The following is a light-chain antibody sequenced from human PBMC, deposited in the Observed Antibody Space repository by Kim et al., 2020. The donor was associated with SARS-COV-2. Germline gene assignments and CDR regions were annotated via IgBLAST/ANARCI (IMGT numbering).Light chain of an antibody. Sequence: SLPQGDTPSLTSRQRHSGSHYLSWYQKKPGRPPMLLNCEASNSATSIPGRFGSSGSGKDFTPTISSLEPEDFAVYYCQQRSNWLTFGGGTKVDIK. CDR1: HSGSHY. CDR3: QQRSNWLT. J-gene: IGKJ4*01. CDR2: EAS. V-gene: IGKV3-11*01.